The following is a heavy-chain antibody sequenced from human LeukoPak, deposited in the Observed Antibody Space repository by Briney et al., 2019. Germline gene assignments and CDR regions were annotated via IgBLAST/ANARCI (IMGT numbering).Heavy chain of an antibody. CDR2: INSDGSST. V-gene: IGHV3-74*01. CDR3: ARDRPDYDILTGYSNLFDY. J-gene: IGHJ4*02. D-gene: IGHD3-9*01. Sequence: GGSLRLSCAASGFTFSSYWMHWVRQAPGKGLVWVSRINSDGSSTSYADSVKGRFTISRDNAKNTLYLQMNSLRAENTAVYYWARDRPDYDILTGYSNLFDYWGQGTLVTVSS. CDR1: GFTFSSYW.